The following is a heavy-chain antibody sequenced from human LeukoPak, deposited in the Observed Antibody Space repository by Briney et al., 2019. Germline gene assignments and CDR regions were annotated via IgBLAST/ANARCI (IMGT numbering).Heavy chain of an antibody. J-gene: IGHJ4*02. Sequence: SETLSLTCTVSGGSISSSYWSWIRQPPGKGLEWIGNIYYSGNTNYNPSLKSRVTISVDTSKNQFPLKLTSVTAADTAVYYCARACRGHDYWGQGTLVTVSS. CDR2: IYYSGNT. D-gene: IGHD3-10*01. CDR3: ARACRGHDY. V-gene: IGHV4-59*01. CDR1: GGSISSSY.